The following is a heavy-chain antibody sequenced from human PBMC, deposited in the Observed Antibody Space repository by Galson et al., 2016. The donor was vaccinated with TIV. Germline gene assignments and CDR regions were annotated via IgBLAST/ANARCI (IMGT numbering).Heavy chain of an antibody. CDR3: ERGRGYCDTTSCYVDY. V-gene: IGHV3-48*03. CDR2: IIDSGSST. D-gene: IGHD2-2*01. CDR1: GFTFSSYE. Sequence: SLRLSCAASGFTFSSYEMNWVRQAPGKGLEWVSYIIDSGSSTYYADSVKGRFTISRDNAKNSVYLQMNSLRAEDTAVYYCERGRGYCDTTSCYVDYWGQGTLNTVSS. J-gene: IGHJ4*02.